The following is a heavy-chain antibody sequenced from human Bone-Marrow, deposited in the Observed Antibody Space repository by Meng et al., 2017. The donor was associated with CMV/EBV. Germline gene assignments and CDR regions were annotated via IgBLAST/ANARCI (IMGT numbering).Heavy chain of an antibody. CDR2: IRYDGSNK. V-gene: IGHV3-30*02. J-gene: IGHJ4*02. Sequence: QVQAVESGGGVVQPGGSLRLSCAASGFTFSSYGMHWVRQAPGKGLEWVAFIRYDGSNKYYADSVKGRFTISRDNSKNTLYLQMNSLRAEDTAVYYCAKDKSQWELRAGTYFDYWGQGTLVTVSS. D-gene: IGHD1-26*01. CDR3: AKDKSQWELRAGTYFDY. CDR1: GFTFSSYG.